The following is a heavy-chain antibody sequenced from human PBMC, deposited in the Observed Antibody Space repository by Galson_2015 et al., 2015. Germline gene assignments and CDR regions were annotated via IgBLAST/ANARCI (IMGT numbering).Heavy chain of an antibody. Sequence: QSGAEVKKPGESLKISCKGSGYSFTSYWIGWVRQMPGKGLEWVGIIYPGDSDTRYSPSFQGQVTISADKSISTAYLQWSSLKASDTAMYYCARQGCGGDCYDNWFDPWGQGTLVTVSS. CDR3: ARQGCGGDCYDNWFDP. D-gene: IGHD2-21*02. CDR1: GYSFTSYW. V-gene: IGHV5-51*01. J-gene: IGHJ5*02. CDR2: IYPGDSDT.